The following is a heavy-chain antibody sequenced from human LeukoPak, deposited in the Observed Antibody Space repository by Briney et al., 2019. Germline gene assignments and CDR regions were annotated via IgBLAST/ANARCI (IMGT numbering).Heavy chain of an antibody. V-gene: IGHV3-21*01. Sequence: GGSLSLSGAAGGFSFSTYNMKWVRQAPGQRLEWVSSITSGSSYIYYADSVKGRFTISRDNGKSSLYLQMDSLRAEDAAVYYCPRIGSYDSGNYPTDCWGPGTLVTVSS. CDR2: ITSGSSYI. D-gene: IGHD5-12*01. J-gene: IGHJ4*02. CDR3: PRIGSYDSGNYPTDC. CDR1: GFSFSTYN.